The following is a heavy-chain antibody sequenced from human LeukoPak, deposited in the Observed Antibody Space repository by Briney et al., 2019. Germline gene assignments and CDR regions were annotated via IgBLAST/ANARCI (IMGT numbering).Heavy chain of an antibody. Sequence: ASVKVSCKAYGYTLTNYYMHWVRQAPGQGLEWMGWINPHSGDTNYAQKFQGRVTVTRDTSITTAYMELSGLTSDDTAVYYCARTAFQFGEYFYYMDVWGKGTTVTVSS. V-gene: IGHV1-2*02. CDR3: ARTAFQFGEYFYYMDV. CDR2: INPHSGDT. D-gene: IGHD3-10*01. J-gene: IGHJ6*03. CDR1: GYTLTNYY.